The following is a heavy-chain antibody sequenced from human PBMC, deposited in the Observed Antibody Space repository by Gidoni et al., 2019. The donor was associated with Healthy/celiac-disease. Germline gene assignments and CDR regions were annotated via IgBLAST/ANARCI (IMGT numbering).Heavy chain of an antibody. D-gene: IGHD3-22*01. CDR1: GGSISSYY. Sequence: QVQLQESGPGLVKPSETLSLTCTVSGGSISSYYWSWIRQPPGKGLEWIGYIYYSGSTNYNPSLKSRVTISVDTSKNQFSLKLSSVTAADTAVYYCARDLHDSSGYYYGNWIDPWGQGTLVTVSS. CDR2: IYYSGST. V-gene: IGHV4-59*01. CDR3: ARDLHDSSGYYYGNWIDP. J-gene: IGHJ5*02.